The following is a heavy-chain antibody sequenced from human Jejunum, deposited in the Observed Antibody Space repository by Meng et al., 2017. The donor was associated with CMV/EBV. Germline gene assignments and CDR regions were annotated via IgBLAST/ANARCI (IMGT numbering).Heavy chain of an antibody. Sequence: QAQLGQSGGEGKKPGASVKVSGKASGYTFTNYGITWVRQAPGQGLEWMGWINAYNGDTNYAQTLQGRVTMTTDTSTSTAYMELRSLRSDDTAVYYCARVEVGITSGDYWGQGTLVTVSS. J-gene: IGHJ4*02. CDR2: INAYNGDT. D-gene: IGHD1-26*01. CDR3: ARVEVGITSGDY. V-gene: IGHV1-18*01. CDR1: GYTFTNYG.